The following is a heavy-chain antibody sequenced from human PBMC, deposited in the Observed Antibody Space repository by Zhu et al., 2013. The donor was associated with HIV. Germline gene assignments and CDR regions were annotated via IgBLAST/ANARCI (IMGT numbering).Heavy chain of an antibody. V-gene: IGHV1-69*12. D-gene: IGHD6-13*01. CDR2: IIPIFGTA. CDR3: ASNIPGIAAAGENYGMDV. Sequence: QVQLVQSGAEVKKPGSSVKVSCKASGGTFSSYAISWVRQAPGQGLEWMGGIIPIFGTANYAQKFQGRVTITADESTSTAYMELSSLRSEDTAVYYCASNIPGIAAAGENYGMDVWGQGTTGHRLL. J-gene: IGHJ6*02. CDR1: GGTFSSYA.